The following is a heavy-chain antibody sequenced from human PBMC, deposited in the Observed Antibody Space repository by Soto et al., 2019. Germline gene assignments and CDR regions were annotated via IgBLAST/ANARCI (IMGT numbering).Heavy chain of an antibody. CDR2: INSDGGST. D-gene: IGHD7-27*01. CDR3: ASSLLTPFDY. Sequence: PGGSLRLSCAASGFTFSSYWMHWVRQVPGKGLVWVSRINSDGGSTTYADSVKGRFTISRDNAKSTLYLQLNSLRAGDTAVYYCASSLLTPFDYWGQGTLVTVSS. V-gene: IGHV3-74*01. CDR1: GFTFSSYW. J-gene: IGHJ4*02.